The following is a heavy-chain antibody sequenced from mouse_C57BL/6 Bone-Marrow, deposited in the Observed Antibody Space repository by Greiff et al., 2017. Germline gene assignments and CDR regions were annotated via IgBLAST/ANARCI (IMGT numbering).Heavy chain of an antibody. CDR3: ASEEIYGSSQYYCDY. J-gene: IGHJ2*01. Sequence: QVQLQQPGAELVMPGASVKLSCKASGYTFTSYWMHWVKQRPGQGLEWIGEIDPSDSYTNYNQKFKGKSTLTVDKSSSTAYMQLSSLTSEDSAVXYCASEEIYGSSQYYCDYWGQGTTLTVSS. D-gene: IGHD1-1*01. V-gene: IGHV1-69*01. CDR2: IDPSDSYT. CDR1: GYTFTSYW.